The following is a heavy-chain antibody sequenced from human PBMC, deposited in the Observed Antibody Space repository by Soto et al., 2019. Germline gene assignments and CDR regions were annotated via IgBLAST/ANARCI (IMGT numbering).Heavy chain of an antibody. CDR3: ARLYTYGYYNFDH. J-gene: IGHJ4*02. V-gene: IGHV4-31*03. CDR2: IYYTGTT. Sequence: SETLSLTCTVSGDSISGGNYYWTWIRQHPGRGLERIGYIYYTGTTHYSPSLQSRVTMSVDTSKNQISLTLTSLTPADTAVYFCARLYTYGYYNFDHWGQGTLVTVSS. D-gene: IGHD3-22*01. CDR1: GDSISGGNYY.